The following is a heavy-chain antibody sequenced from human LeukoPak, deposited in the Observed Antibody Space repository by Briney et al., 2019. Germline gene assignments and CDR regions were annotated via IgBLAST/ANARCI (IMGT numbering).Heavy chain of an antibody. CDR2: IYYGGST. D-gene: IGHD6-13*01. Sequence: SETLSLTRTVSGGSISSYYWSWIRQPPGKGLEWIGYIYYGGSTNYNPSLKSRVTISVDTSKTQFSLKLSSVTAADTAVYYCARVDPIAAAGTFDYWGQGTLVTVSS. V-gene: IGHV4-59*01. CDR1: GGSISSYY. CDR3: ARVDPIAAAGTFDY. J-gene: IGHJ4*02.